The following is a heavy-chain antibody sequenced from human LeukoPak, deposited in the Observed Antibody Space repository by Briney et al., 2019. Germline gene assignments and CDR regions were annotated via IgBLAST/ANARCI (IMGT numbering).Heavy chain of an antibody. D-gene: IGHD4-23*01. CDR3: ARQLYTNSIDS. Sequence: SETLSLTCTVSGGSISSTSYSWSWIRQPPGKGLEWIGSIYTNGRTSDNPSLKSRVTISIDTSKSQFSLKLTSVTAADTAFYYCARQLYTNSIDSWGQGTLVTVSS. J-gene: IGHJ4*02. V-gene: IGHV4-61*05. CDR1: GGSISSTSYS. CDR2: IYTNGRT.